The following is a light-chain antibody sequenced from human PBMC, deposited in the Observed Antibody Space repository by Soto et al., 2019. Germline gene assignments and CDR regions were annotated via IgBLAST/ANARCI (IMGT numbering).Light chain of an antibody. Sequence: EVVLTQSPGTLSLSPGERATLPCRASQSVSSSFLAWYQQKPGQAPRLLIHAASTGATGIPARFRGSGSGADFTLTISSLEPEDSAVYFCHQYADSPQTFGQGTKVDIK. CDR1: QSVSSSF. V-gene: IGKV3-20*01. CDR2: AAS. CDR3: HQYADSPQT. J-gene: IGKJ2*01.